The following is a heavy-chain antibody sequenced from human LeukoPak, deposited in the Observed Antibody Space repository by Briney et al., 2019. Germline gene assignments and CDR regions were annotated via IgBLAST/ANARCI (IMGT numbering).Heavy chain of an antibody. CDR2: ISSSSSYI. V-gene: IGHV3-21*01. CDR1: GFTFSSYS. Sequence: PGGSLRLSCAASGFTFSSYSMNWVRQAPGKGLEWVSSISSSSSYIYYADSVKGRFTISRDNAKNSLYLQMNSLRAEDTAVYYCARDPPSRGTRYFDYWGQGTLATVSS. J-gene: IGHJ4*02. D-gene: IGHD3-16*01. CDR3: ARDPPSRGTRYFDY.